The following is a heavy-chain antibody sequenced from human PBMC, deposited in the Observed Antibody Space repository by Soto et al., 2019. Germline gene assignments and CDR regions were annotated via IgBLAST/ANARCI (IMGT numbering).Heavy chain of an antibody. Sequence: EVQLLESGGGLVQPGGSLRLSCAASGFTFSSYAMSWVRQAPGKGLEWVSAISGSGGSTYYADSVKGRFTISRDNSKNTLYLQMNSLSAEDKAVDYCAKRDYDSWSCFYDNWGQGTLVTVCS. CDR2: ISGSGGST. CDR3: AKRDYDSWSCFYDN. D-gene: IGHD3-3*01. J-gene: IGHJ4*02. V-gene: IGHV3-23*01. CDR1: GFTFSSYA.